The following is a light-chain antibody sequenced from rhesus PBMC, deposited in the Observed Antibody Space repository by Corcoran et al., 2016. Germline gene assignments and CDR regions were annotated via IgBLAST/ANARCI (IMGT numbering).Light chain of an antibody. J-gene: IGKJ4*01. Sequence: DIVMTQTPLSLPVTPGEPASISCMSSQSLLHSNGNTYLDWYLQKPGQSPRLLIYKVTNRESGVPDRLSGSGSGTDVTLKISRVEPEDVGVCYCMQSTKAPLTVGGGTKVELK. CDR2: KVT. V-gene: IGKV2S2*01. CDR1: QSLLHSNGNTY. CDR3: MQSTKAPLT.